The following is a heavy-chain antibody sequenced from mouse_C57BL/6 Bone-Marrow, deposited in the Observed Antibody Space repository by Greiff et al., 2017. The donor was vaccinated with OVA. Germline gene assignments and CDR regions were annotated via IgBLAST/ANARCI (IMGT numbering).Heavy chain of an antibody. CDR1: GYTFTSYW. CDR2: IYPGSGST. CDR3: ARLMGLWFAY. Sequence: QVQLQQPGAELVKPGASVKMSCKASGYTFTSYWITWVKQRPGQGLEWIGDIYPGSGSTNYNEKFKSKATLTVETSSSTAYMQLSSLTSEDSAVYYCARLMGLWFAYWGQGTLVTVSA. V-gene: IGHV1-55*01. D-gene: IGHD2-3*01. J-gene: IGHJ3*01.